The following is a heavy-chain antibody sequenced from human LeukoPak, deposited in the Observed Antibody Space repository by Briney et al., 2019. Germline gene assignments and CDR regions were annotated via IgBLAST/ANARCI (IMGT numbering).Heavy chain of an antibody. CDR2: IWYDGSNK. CDR3: ARDPYSSSFYYFDY. J-gene: IGHJ4*02. D-gene: IGHD6-13*01. CDR1: GFTFSSYG. V-gene: IGHV3-33*01. Sequence: GRSLRLPCAASGFTFSSYGMHWVRQAPGKGLEWVAVIWYDGSNKYYADSVKGRFTISRDNSKNTLYLQMNSLRAEDTAVYYCARDPYSSSFYYFDYWGQGTLVTVSS.